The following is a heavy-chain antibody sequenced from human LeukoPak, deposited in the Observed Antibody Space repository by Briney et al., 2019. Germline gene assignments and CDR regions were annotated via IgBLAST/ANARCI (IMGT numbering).Heavy chain of an antibody. J-gene: IGHJ4*02. CDR2: IRYDGSNK. CDR3: AKDFQTPYYYDSSGYYPTPDY. V-gene: IGHV3-30*02. CDR1: GFTFSSYA. Sequence: GRSLRLSCEASGFTFSSYAMHWVRQAPGKGLEWVAFIRYDGSNKYYADSVKGRFTISRDNSKNTLYLQMNILRSEDTAVYYCAKDFQTPYYYDSSGYYPTPDYWGQGTLVTVSS. D-gene: IGHD3-22*01.